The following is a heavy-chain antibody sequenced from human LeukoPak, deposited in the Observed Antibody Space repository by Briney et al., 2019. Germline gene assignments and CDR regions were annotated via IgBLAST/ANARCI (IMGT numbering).Heavy chain of an antibody. CDR3: ARGILWFGESDYYYGMDA. J-gene: IGHJ6*04. CDR1: GFTFSSYS. Sequence: GGSLRLSCAASGFTFSSYSMNWVRQAPGKGLEWVSSISSSSYIYYADSVKGRFTISRDNAKNSLYLQMNSLRAEDTAVYYCARGILWFGESDYYYGMDAWGKGTTVTVSS. V-gene: IGHV3-21*01. D-gene: IGHD3-10*01. CDR2: ISSSSYI.